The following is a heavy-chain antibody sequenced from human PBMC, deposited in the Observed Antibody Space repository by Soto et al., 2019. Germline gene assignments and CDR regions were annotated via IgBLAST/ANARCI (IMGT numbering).Heavy chain of an antibody. J-gene: IGHJ4*02. D-gene: IGHD3-22*01. CDR1: GFSFSSYG. Sequence: GGSLRLSCAASGFSFSSYGMHWVRQAPGKGLEWVAVISYDGSNKYFADCVKGRFTISRDNSKNTLELQMSSLRAEDTALYYCARGERYYYDSSGQGPIDYWGQGTLVTVSS. V-gene: IGHV3-30*03. CDR2: ISYDGSNK. CDR3: ARGERYYYDSSGQGPIDY.